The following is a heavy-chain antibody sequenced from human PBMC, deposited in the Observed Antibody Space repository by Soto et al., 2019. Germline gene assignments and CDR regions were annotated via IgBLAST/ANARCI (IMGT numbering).Heavy chain of an antibody. CDR1: GYTFINYY. D-gene: IGHD2-8*02. CDR3: PRHLAAGDV. V-gene: IGHV1-46*01. J-gene: IGHJ4*02. CDR2: INPNGGST. Sequence: QLQLVQSGAEVKKPGASVKVSCKASGYTFINYYIHWVRQAPGHGLEWMAIINPNGGSTNYAQKVQGRLHLNMDPSTSTVYMGLSSRASEGTARYSRPRHLAAGDVWGQGTLGTGSS.